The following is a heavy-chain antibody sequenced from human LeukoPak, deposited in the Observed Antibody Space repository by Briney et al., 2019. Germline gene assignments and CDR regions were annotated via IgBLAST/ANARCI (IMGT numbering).Heavy chain of an antibody. CDR3: ARDSADILTGPDAFDI. Sequence: TSETLSLTCAVYGGSFSGYYWSWIRQPPGKGLEWIGEINHSGSTNYNPSLKSRVTISVDTSKNQFSLKLSSVTAADTAVYYCARDSADILTGPDAFDIWGQGTMVTVSS. J-gene: IGHJ3*02. CDR2: INHSGST. CDR1: GGSFSGYY. V-gene: IGHV4-34*01. D-gene: IGHD3-9*01.